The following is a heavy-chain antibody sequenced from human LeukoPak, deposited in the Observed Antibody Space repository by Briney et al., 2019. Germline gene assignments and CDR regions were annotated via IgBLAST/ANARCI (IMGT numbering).Heavy chain of an antibody. CDR3: AKDIAVSDSYFDY. V-gene: IGHV3-30*02. D-gene: IGHD6-19*01. Sequence: PGGSLRLSCGASGFDFSNNGMHWVRQAPGKGLEWVAFIRYDAANQYYADSVKGRFTISRDNSKNTLYLQMDSLRSDDTAIYHCAKDIAVSDSYFDYWGQGTLVTVSS. CDR2: IRYDAANQ. CDR1: GFDFSNNG. J-gene: IGHJ4*02.